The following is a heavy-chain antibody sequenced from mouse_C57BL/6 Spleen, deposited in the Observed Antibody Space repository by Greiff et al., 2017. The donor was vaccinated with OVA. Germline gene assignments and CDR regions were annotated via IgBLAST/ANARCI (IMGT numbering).Heavy chain of an antibody. V-gene: IGHV5-4*01. Sequence: EVQLVESGGGLVKPGGSLKLSCAASGFTFSSYAMSWVRQTPEKRLEWVATISDGGSYTYYPDNVKGRFTISRDNAKNNLYLQMSHLKSEDTAMYYCARVNYGSSYGAMDYWGQGTSVTVSS. CDR2: ISDGGSYT. CDR1: GFTFSSYA. D-gene: IGHD1-1*01. J-gene: IGHJ4*01. CDR3: ARVNYGSSYGAMDY.